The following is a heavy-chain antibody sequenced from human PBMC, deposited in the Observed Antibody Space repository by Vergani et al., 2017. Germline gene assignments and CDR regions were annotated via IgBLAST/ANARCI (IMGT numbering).Heavy chain of an antibody. CDR2: TYYRSKWYN. CDR3: ARVGTVTTYDAFDI. CDR1: GDSVSSNSAA. V-gene: IGHV6-1*01. J-gene: IGHJ3*02. D-gene: IGHD4-17*01. Sequence: QVQLQQSGPGLVKPSQTLSLSCAISGDSVSSNSAAWNWIRQSPSRGLEWLGRTYYRSKWYNDYAVSVKSRITINPDTSKNQFSLQLNSVTPEDTSVYYCARVGTVTTYDAFDIWGQGTMVTVSS.